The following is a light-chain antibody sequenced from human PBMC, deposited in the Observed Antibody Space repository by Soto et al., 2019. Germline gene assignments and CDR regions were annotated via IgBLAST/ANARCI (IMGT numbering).Light chain of an antibody. Sequence: EIVMTQSPSTLSVSPGERATLSCRASQSVSSNLAWYQQKPGQAPRLLIYGESSRATGSADRLSGSGSGTDFTLTISRLEHEDFAVYYCQQYGSSSPFTFGPGTKVDIK. CDR3: QQYGSSSPFT. J-gene: IGKJ3*01. V-gene: IGKV3-20*01. CDR1: QSVSSN. CDR2: GES.